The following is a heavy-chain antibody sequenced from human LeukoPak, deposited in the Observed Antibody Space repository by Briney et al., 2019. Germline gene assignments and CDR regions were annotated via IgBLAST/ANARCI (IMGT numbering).Heavy chain of an antibody. J-gene: IGHJ6*03. D-gene: IGHD2-15*01. Sequence: SETLSLTCAVYGGSFSGYYWSWIRQPPGKGLEWIGEINHSGSTNYNPSLKSRVTISVDTSKNQFSLKLSSVTAADTAVYYCARGVLGYCSGGSCYFGPLYYYYYYMDVWGKGTTVTVSS. CDR3: ARGVLGYCSGGSCYFGPLYYYYYYMDV. V-gene: IGHV4-34*01. CDR2: INHSGST. CDR1: GGSFSGYY.